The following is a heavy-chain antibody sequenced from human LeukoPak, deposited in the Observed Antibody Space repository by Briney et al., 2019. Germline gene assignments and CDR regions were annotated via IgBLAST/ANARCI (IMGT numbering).Heavy chain of an antibody. CDR3: ASSTTGTAGTYYYYMDV. CDR2: IYASGST. V-gene: IGHV4-4*07. CDR1: GGPISSYY. Sequence: NPSETLSLTCTVSGGPISSYYWSWIRQPAGKGLELIGRIYASGSTNYNPSLKSRVTISVDTSKNQFSLKLSSVTAADTDVYYCASSTTGTAGTYYYYMDVWGKGTPVTVSS. D-gene: IGHD1-1*01. J-gene: IGHJ6*03.